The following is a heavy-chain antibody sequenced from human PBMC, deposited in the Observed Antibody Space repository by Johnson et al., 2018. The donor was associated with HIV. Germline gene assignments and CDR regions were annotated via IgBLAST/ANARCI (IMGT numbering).Heavy chain of an antibody. CDR2: IYSGGST. J-gene: IGHJ3*02. Sequence: VQLVESGGGVVRPGGSLRLPCAASGFTFDDYGMSWVRQAPGKGLEWVSVIYSGGSTYYADSVKGRFTISRDNSKNTLYLQMNSLGAEDTAVYYCARVMGATQVMGAFDIWGQGTMVTVSS. CDR3: ARVMGATQVMGAFDI. V-gene: IGHV3-66*02. D-gene: IGHD1-26*01. CDR1: GFTFDDYG.